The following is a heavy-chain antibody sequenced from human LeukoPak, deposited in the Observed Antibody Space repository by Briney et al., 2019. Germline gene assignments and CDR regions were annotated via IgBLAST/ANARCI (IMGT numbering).Heavy chain of an antibody. D-gene: IGHD1-26*01. J-gene: IGHJ4*02. CDR2: INSNSGDT. V-gene: IGHV1-2*06. Sequence: GAAVKVSCKASGYNFIHYFIQWVRQAPGQGLEWMGRINSNSGDTEYAQKFQGRVTMTRDTSITTVYMELSSLTSDDTAVYYCARDPSSTPYWEFDFWGQGTLVTVSS. CDR3: ARDPSSTPYWEFDF. CDR1: GYNFIHYF.